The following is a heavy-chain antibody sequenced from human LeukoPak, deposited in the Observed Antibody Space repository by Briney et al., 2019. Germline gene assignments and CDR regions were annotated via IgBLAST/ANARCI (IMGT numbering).Heavy chain of an antibody. V-gene: IGHV3-66*01. CDR1: GFTVSSNF. CDR3: ARGAIPAVLYYFDY. J-gene: IGHJ4*02. CDR2: IFSGGTI. Sequence: PGGSLRLTYAASGFTVSSNFMSWVRQAPGKGLEWVSVIFSGGTIYYADSVKGRFTISRDNSKNTLYLQINNLRAEDTAVYYCARGAIPAVLYYFDYWGQGSLVTVSS. D-gene: IGHD1-14*01.